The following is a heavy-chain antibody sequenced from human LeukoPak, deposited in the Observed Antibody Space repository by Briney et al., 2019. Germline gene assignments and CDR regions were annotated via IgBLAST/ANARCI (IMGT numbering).Heavy chain of an antibody. J-gene: IGHJ4*02. Sequence: GGSLGLSCAASGFTFSDYYMSWIRQAPGKGLEWVSYISSSSSYTNYADSVKGRFTISRDNAKNSLYLQMNSLRAEDTAVYYCARESMYYYDSSGIFDYWGQGTLVTVSS. D-gene: IGHD3-22*01. CDR1: GFTFSDYY. V-gene: IGHV3-11*06. CDR3: ARESMYYYDSSGIFDY. CDR2: ISSSSSYT.